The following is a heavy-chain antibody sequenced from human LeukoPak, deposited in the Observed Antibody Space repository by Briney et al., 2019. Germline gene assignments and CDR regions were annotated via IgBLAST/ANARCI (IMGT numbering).Heavy chain of an antibody. D-gene: IGHD6-19*01. Sequence: ASVEVSCKASGYTFTSYDINWVRQATGQGLEWMGWMNPNSGNTGYAQKFQGRVTMTRNTSISTAYMELSSLRSEDTAVYYCARGPRYSSGCPDYWCQGTLVTVSS. CDR3: ARGPRYSSGCPDY. V-gene: IGHV1-8*01. CDR2: MNPNSGNT. CDR1: GYTFTSYD. J-gene: IGHJ4*02.